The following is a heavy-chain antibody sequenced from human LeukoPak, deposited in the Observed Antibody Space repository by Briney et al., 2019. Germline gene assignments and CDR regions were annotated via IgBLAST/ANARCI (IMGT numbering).Heavy chain of an antibody. J-gene: IGHJ4*02. CDR1: GYTFTGYY. CDR3: ARDLSACSSTSCSLGGPDY. D-gene: IGHD2-2*01. Sequence: ASVKVSRKASGYTFTGYYMHWVRQAPGQGLEWMGLINPNSGGTNYAQKLQGRVTMTRDTSISTAYMELSRLRSDATAVYYCARDLSACSSTSCSLGGPDYWGQGTLVTVSS. CDR2: INPNSGGT. V-gene: IGHV1-2*02.